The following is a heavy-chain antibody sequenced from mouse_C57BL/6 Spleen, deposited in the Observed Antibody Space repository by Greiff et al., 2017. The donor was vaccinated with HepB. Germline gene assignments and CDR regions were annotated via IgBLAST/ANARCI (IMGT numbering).Heavy chain of an antibody. CDR2: ISYSGST. Sequence: EVKLVESGPGLVKPSQSLSLTCTVTGYSITSGYGWNWIRQFPGNKLEWMGYISYSGSTNYNPSLKSRISITRDTSKNQFFLQLNSVTTEDTATYYCSRTARIKYWGQGTTLTVSS. D-gene: IGHD1-2*01. V-gene: IGHV3-2*02. CDR1: GYSITSGYG. CDR3: SRTARIKY. J-gene: IGHJ2*01.